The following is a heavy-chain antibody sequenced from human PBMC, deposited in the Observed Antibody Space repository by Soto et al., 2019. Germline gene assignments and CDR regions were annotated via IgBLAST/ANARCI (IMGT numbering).Heavy chain of an antibody. CDR1: GFSFSDYY. CDR3: VRDGLDYYDTERLYFDN. J-gene: IGHJ4*02. Sequence: PGGSLRLSCAASGFSFSDYYMSWIRQAPGKGLEWISYISSSSDYTNYADSVKGRFTISRDNAKKSLFLEMNNLRAEDTAVYYCVRDGLDYYDTERLYFDNWGQGTLVTVSS. CDR2: ISSSSDYT. V-gene: IGHV3-11*06. D-gene: IGHD3-22*01.